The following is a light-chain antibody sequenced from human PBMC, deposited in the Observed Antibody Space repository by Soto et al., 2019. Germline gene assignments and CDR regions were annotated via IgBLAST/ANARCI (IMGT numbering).Light chain of an antibody. Sequence: QSALTQPRSVSGSPGQSGTISCTGTSSDVGGYNYVSWYQQHPGKAPKLMIYDVSQRPSGVPDRFSGSKSGNTASLTISGLQAEDEADYYCCSYAGSYNWVFGGGTKLTVL. J-gene: IGLJ3*02. V-gene: IGLV2-11*01. CDR2: DVS. CDR1: SSDVGGYNY. CDR3: CSYAGSYNWV.